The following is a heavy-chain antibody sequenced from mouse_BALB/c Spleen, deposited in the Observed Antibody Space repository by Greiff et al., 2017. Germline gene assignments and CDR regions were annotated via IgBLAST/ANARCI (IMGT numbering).Heavy chain of an antibody. CDR2: ISSGGSYT. CDR3: AREDDYDQSAMDY. J-gene: IGHJ4*01. D-gene: IGHD2-4*01. Sequence: EVQRVASGGGLVKPGGSLKLSCAASGFTFSSYAMSWVRQSPEKRLEWVAEISSGGSYTYYPDTVTGRFTISRDNAKNTLYLEMSSLRSEDAAMYYCAREDDYDQSAMDYWGQGTSVTVSS. CDR1: GFTFSSYA. V-gene: IGHV5-9-4*01.